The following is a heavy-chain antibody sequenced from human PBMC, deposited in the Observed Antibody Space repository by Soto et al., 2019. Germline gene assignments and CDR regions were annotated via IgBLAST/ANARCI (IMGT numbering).Heavy chain of an antibody. Sequence: ASVKVSCKASGYTVTGYYMQWVRQAPGQGLEWMGWINPNSGGTHHAQEFQDRVTMTRDTSITTAYMELSRLRYDDTAVYCCATKYYDDSSGYSAYDAMDVWGQGTTVTV. V-gene: IGHV1-2*02. D-gene: IGHD3-22*01. J-gene: IGHJ6*02. CDR3: ATKYYDDSSGYSAYDAMDV. CDR1: GYTVTGYY. CDR2: INPNSGGT.